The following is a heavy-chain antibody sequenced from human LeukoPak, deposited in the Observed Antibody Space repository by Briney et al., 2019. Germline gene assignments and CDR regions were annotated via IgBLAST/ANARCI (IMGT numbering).Heavy chain of an antibody. CDR1: GFTFSSYW. D-gene: IGHD1-26*01. CDR2: ISGDGSTT. CDR3: ARDNNIVGAARFQY. Sequence: GGYLRLSCAASGFTFSSYWMHWVRHAPGKGLVWVSRISGDGSTTHYADSVRGRFTISRDNAENTLYLQINGLGAEDTAVYYCARDNNIVGAARFQYWGQGTLVTVSS. V-gene: IGHV3-74*01. J-gene: IGHJ4*02.